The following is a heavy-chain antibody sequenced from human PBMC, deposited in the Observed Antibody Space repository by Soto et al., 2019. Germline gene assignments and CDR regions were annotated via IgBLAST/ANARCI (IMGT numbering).Heavy chain of an antibody. V-gene: IGHV4-31*03. Sequence: SETLSLTCTVSGGSISSGGYYWSWIRQHPGKGLEWIGYIYYSGSTYYNPSLKSRVTISVDTSKNQFSLKLSSVTAADTAVYYCARVTTPLGVYYMDVWGKGTTVTVSS. D-gene: IGHD1-1*01. CDR1: GGSISSGGYY. CDR3: ARVTTPLGVYYMDV. J-gene: IGHJ6*03. CDR2: IYYSGST.